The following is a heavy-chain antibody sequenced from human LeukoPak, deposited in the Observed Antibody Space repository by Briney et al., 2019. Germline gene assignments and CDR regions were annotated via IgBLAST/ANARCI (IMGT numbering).Heavy chain of an antibody. CDR2: ISNNGGST. CDR1: GFTFSSYA. J-gene: IGHJ4*02. Sequence: GGSLRLSCAASGFTFSSYAMHWVRQAPGKGLEYVSAISNNGGSTYYANSVKGRFTISRDNSKNTLYLQMGSLRAEDMAVYYCASGCSGGSCYSDWGQGTLVTVSS. CDR3: ASGCSGGSCYSD. V-gene: IGHV3-64*01. D-gene: IGHD2-15*01.